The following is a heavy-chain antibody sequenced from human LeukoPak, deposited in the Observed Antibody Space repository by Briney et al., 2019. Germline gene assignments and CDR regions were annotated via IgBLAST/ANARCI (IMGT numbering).Heavy chain of an antibody. J-gene: IGHJ5*02. CDR2: INRSGGGT. V-gene: IGHV1-46*01. CDR3: ARDRGRFDP. Sequence: ASVKVSCKVSGYTFTNYYLHWVRHSLGQGLEWMGIINRSGGGTTYAQKFQGRVTMTRDTSTSTVYMELSSLRSEDTGVYYCARDRGRFDPWGQGTLVTVSS. CDR1: GYTFTNYY. D-gene: IGHD6-13*01.